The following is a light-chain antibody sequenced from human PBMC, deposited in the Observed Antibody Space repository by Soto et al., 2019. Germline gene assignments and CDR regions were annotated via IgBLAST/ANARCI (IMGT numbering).Light chain of an antibody. Sequence: NFMLTQPHSVSESPGKTVTISCTRSSGSIASNYVQWYQQRPGSPPTTVIYEDNQRPSGVPGRFSGSIDSSSNSASLTISGLKTEDEADYYCQSYDSSNVVFGGGTKLTVL. J-gene: IGLJ2*01. CDR3: QSYDSSNVV. V-gene: IGLV6-57*04. CDR1: SGSIASNY. CDR2: EDN.